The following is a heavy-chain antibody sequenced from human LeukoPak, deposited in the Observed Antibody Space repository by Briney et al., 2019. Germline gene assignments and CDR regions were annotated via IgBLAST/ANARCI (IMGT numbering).Heavy chain of an antibody. D-gene: IGHD2-2*01. J-gene: IGHJ6*03. CDR1: GGSISRYY. V-gene: IGHV4-4*07. CDR2: LYTSGST. Sequence: SETLSLTCTVSGGSISRYYWSWIRQPAGKGLEWIGRLYTSGSTNYNPSLKSRVAMSVDTSKNQFSLKLSSVTAADTAVYYCAREPTILCGSSTSCYSYYYYMDVWGKGTTVTVS. CDR3: AREPTILCGSSTSCYSYYYYMDV.